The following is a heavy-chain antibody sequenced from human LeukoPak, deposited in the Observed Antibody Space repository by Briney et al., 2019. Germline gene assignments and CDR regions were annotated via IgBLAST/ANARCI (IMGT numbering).Heavy chain of an antibody. CDR2: ISYDGSNK. Sequence: GGSLRLSCAASGFTFRSYSMNWVRQAPGKGLEWVAVISYDGSNKYYADSVKGRFTISRDNSKNTLYLQMNSLRAEDTAVYYCARDSREVYYYDSSGYYPGGDWGQGTLVTVSS. J-gene: IGHJ4*02. D-gene: IGHD3-22*01. CDR3: ARDSREVYYYDSSGYYPGGD. CDR1: GFTFRSYS. V-gene: IGHV3-30*03.